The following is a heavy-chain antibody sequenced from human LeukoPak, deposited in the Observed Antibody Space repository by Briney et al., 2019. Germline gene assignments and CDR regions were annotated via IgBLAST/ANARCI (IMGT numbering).Heavy chain of an antibody. CDR1: GFTFDDYA. Sequence: PGGSLRLSCAASGFTFDDYAMHWVRQAPGKGLEWVSAISGSGGSTYYADSVKGRFTISRDNSKNTLYLQMNSLRAEDTAVYYCAKDPYYYDSSDYPYYFDYWGQGTPVTVSS. J-gene: IGHJ4*02. V-gene: IGHV3-23*01. D-gene: IGHD3-22*01. CDR2: ISGSGGST. CDR3: AKDPYYYDSSDYPYYFDY.